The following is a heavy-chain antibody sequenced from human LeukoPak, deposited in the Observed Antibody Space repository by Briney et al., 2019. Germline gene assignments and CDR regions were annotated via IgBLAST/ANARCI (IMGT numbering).Heavy chain of an antibody. V-gene: IGHV3-30*02. CDR1: GFTFSSYG. CDR2: IRYDGSNK. D-gene: IGHD2-2*01. CDR3: AKDFGIYCSSTSCYEGFDY. J-gene: IGHJ4*02. Sequence: PGGSLRLSCAASGFTFSSYGMHWVRQAPGKGLEWVAFIRYDGSNKYYADSVKGRFTISRDNSKNTLYLQMNSLRAEDTAVYYCAKDFGIYCSSTSCYEGFDYWGQGTLVTVSS.